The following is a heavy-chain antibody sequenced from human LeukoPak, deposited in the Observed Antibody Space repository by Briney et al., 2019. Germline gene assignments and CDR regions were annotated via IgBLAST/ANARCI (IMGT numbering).Heavy chain of an antibody. CDR3: ASQVQLERRFDLYFDY. J-gene: IGHJ4*01. V-gene: IGHV4-39*01. CDR2: IYYSGST. D-gene: IGHD1-1*01. Sequence: PSETLSLSCTVSGGSISSSTYYWGWIRQPPGKGLEWIGSIYYSGSTYYNPSLKSRVTISVDTSKNQFSLKLSSVTAADTAVYYCASQVQLERRFDLYFDYWG. CDR1: GGSISSSTYY.